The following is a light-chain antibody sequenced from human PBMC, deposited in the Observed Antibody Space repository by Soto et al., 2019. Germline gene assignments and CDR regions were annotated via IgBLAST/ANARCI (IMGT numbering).Light chain of an antibody. CDR2: GAS. CDR3: QQYNSWPRT. Sequence: EIVMTQSPVTLSLSPGERATLSCRASQSVSSNLAWYQQRPGQVPRPLIYGASTRAIGIPARFSGSGSGTEFSLTINSLQSEDFAVYYCQQYNSWPRTFGQGTKVDIK. V-gene: IGKV3-15*01. J-gene: IGKJ1*01. CDR1: QSVSSN.